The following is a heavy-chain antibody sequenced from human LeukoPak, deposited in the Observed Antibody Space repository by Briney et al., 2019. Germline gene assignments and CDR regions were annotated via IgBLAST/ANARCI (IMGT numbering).Heavy chain of an antibody. CDR2: ISSSSSYT. CDR1: GFTFSDYY. Sequence: GGSLRLSCAASGFTFSDYYMSWIRQAPGKGLEWASYISSSSSYTNYADSVKGRFTISRDNAKNSLYLQMNSLRAEDTAVYYCARAPSVRYNWFDPWGQGTLVTVSS. CDR3: ARAPSVRYNWFDP. J-gene: IGHJ5*02. D-gene: IGHD2-2*01. V-gene: IGHV3-11*06.